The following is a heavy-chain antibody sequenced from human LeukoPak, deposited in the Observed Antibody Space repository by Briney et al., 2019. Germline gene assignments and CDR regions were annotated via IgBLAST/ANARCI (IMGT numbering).Heavy chain of an antibody. Sequence: ASVRVSCKASVYSFTGYYLHWVRQAPGRGFEWMGWINPISGGSNYAQNFQGRVTMTWDTSIRTAYMDLSSLRSDDTAVYFCATKKFYYFDFWGQGTLVTVSS. V-gene: IGHV1-2*02. CDR3: ATKKFYYFDF. J-gene: IGHJ4*02. CDR2: INPISGGS. D-gene: IGHD1-7*01. CDR1: VYSFTGYY.